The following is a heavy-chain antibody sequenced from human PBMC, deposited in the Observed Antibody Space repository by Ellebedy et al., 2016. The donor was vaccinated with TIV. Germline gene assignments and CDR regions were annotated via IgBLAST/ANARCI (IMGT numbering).Heavy chain of an antibody. Sequence: MPSETLSLTCAVSGGSVSSGSYYRSWIRQPPGKGLDWIGYINYSGSTNYNPSLRSRVTISLDMSKNQLSLKVSSVTAAEPAVYYCATGTAAAGSAYWGQGTLVTVSS. CDR1: GGSVSSGSYY. J-gene: IGHJ4*02. D-gene: IGHD6-13*01. CDR2: INYSGST. CDR3: ATGTAAAGSAY. V-gene: IGHV4-61*01.